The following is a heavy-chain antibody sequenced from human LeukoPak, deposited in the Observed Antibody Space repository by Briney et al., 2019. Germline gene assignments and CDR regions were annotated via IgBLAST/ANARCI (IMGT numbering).Heavy chain of an antibody. D-gene: IGHD2-8*02. V-gene: IGHV5-51*01. CDR1: GYSFTSYW. Sequence: GESLKILCKGSGYSFTSYWISWGRQMPGKGLEWMGIIYPDDSDTRYSPSFQGQVTISADKSISTPYLQWSSLKASDTAMYYCARRGPCTRWRTNFDYWGQGTLVTVSS. CDR2: IYPDDSDT. CDR3: ARRGPCTRWRTNFDY. J-gene: IGHJ4*02.